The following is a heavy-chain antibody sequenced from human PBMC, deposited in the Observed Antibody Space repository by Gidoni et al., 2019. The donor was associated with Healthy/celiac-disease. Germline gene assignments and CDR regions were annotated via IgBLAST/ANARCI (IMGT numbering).Heavy chain of an antibody. CDR1: GFTFDDYA. J-gene: IGHJ4*02. CDR3: AKGGDYYDSSGYYYWDY. CDR2: ISWNSGSI. V-gene: IGHV3-9*01. Sequence: EVQLVESGGGWVQPGRSLRLSCAASGFTFDDYAMHWVRQAPGKGLGWVSGISWNSGSIGYADSVKGRFTISRDNAKNSLYLQMNSLRAEDTALYYCAKGGDYYDSSGYYYWDYWGQGTLVTVSS. D-gene: IGHD3-22*01.